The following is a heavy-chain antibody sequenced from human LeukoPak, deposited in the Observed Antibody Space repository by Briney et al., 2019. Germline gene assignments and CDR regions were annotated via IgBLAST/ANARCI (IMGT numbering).Heavy chain of an antibody. CDR1: GGSISSSSYY. V-gene: IGHV4-39*01. CDR2: IYYSGST. J-gene: IGHJ5*02. Sequence: PSETLSLTCTVSGGSISSSSYYWGWIRQPPGKGLEWIGSIYYSGSTYYNPSLKSRVTISVDTSKNQFSLKLSSVTAADTAVYYCARLVVAATNWFDPWGQGTLVTVSS. D-gene: IGHD2-15*01. CDR3: ARLVVAATNWFDP.